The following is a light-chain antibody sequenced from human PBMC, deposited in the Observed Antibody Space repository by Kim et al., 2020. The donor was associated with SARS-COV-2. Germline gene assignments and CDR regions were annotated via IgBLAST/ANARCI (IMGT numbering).Light chain of an antibody. Sequence: QLVLTQPPSLSGTPGQTITISCSGSSSNIGSNAVNWYQQFPGTAPKLRIYNNDQRPSGVPDRFSGYKSGTSASLAISGLRSDDDSEYYCAVWDDSLTGWVFGGGTQLTVL. CDR2: NND. J-gene: IGLJ3*02. CDR1: SSNIGSNA. CDR3: AVWDDSLTGWV. V-gene: IGLV1-44*01.